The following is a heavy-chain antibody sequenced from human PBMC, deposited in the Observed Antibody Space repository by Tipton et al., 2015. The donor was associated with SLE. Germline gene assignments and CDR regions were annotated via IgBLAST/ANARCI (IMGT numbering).Heavy chain of an antibody. J-gene: IGHJ3*02. CDR1: RYTFTSYD. D-gene: IGHD6-13*01. CDR2: MNPNSGNT. V-gene: IGHV1-8*01. CDR3: ARVGPYSSSWYGDAFDI. Sequence: QSGAEVKKPGASVKVSCKASRYTFTSYDINWVRQATGQGLEWMGWMNPNSGNTGYAQKFQGRVTMTRNSTISTAYMELSSLRSEGTAVYYCARVGPYSSSWYGDAFDIWGQGTMVTVSS.